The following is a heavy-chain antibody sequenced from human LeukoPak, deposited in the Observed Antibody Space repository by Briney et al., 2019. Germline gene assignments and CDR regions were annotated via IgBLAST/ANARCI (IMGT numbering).Heavy chain of an antibody. CDR3: ASVPPPRGYTYYYYGMDV. J-gene: IGHJ6*02. Sequence: SVKVSCKASGYTFTSYYMHWVRQAPGQGLEWMGGIIPIFGTANYAQKFQGRVTITADESTSTAYMELSSLRSEDTAVYYCASVPPPRGYTYYYYGMDVWGQGTTVTVPS. CDR2: IIPIFGTA. CDR1: GYTFTSYY. D-gene: IGHD2-2*02. V-gene: IGHV1-69*13.